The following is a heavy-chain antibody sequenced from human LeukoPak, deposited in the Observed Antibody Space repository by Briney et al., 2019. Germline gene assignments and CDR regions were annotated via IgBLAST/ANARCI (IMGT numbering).Heavy chain of an antibody. Sequence: GGSLRLSCAASGFTLSSYSMNWVRQAPGKGLEWVSSISSSSSYRYYADSVKGRFTISRDNSKNTLYLQMNSLRAEDTAVYCCARGPIYYDSSGYMDYWGQGTLVTVSS. V-gene: IGHV3-21*04. CDR3: ARGPIYYDSSGYMDY. D-gene: IGHD3-22*01. CDR2: ISSSSSYR. CDR1: GFTLSSYS. J-gene: IGHJ4*02.